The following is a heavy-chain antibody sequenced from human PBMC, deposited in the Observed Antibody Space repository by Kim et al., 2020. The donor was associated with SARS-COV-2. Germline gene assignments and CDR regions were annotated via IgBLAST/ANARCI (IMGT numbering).Heavy chain of an antibody. CDR3: ARQTSLWFGEDNDC. J-gene: IGHJ4*02. Sequence: SETLSLTCTVSGGSISSSRYYWGRVRQPQGQGWVWIATMYDSGPTYYHPSLESRVTLSVDTSKNGVSLKLTPVTGANTAVYYCARQTSLWFGEDNDCWGQGNLVT. CDR1: GGSISSSRYY. D-gene: IGHD3-10*01. CDR2: MYDSGPT. V-gene: IGHV4-39*01.